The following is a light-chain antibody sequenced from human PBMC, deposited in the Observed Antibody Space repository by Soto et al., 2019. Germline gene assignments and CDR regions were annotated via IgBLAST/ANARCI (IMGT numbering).Light chain of an antibody. CDR3: HQRQSWPRT. Sequence: DIQMTQSPSTLSASVGDRVTITCRASQSISTWLARYQQKPGKAPKLLIYKASSLESGVPSRFSGSGSGTDFTLTISDVQPEDFALYYCHQRQSWPRTFGQGTKVDI. CDR1: QSISTW. CDR2: KAS. V-gene: IGKV1-5*03. J-gene: IGKJ1*01.